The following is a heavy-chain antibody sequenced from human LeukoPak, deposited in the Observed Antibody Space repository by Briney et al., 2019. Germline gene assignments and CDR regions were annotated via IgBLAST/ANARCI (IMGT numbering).Heavy chain of an antibody. CDR2: INPSGGST. V-gene: IGHV1-46*01. Sequence: ASVKVSCKASGYTFTSYYMHWVRQAPGQGLEWMGIINPSGGSTSYAQKFQGRVTITADESTSTAYMELSSLRSEDTAVYYCARGRRGYSYAVNWFDPWGQGTLVTVSS. D-gene: IGHD5-18*01. CDR3: ARGRRGYSYAVNWFDP. J-gene: IGHJ5*02. CDR1: GYTFTSYY.